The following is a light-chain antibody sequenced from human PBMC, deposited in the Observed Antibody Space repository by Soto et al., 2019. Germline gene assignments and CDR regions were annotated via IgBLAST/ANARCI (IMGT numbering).Light chain of an antibody. V-gene: IGKV3-20*01. CDR2: GSS. CDR1: QTFINTF. J-gene: IGKJ4*01. Sequence: EIVLTQSPGTLSLSPGERATLSCRASQTFINTFFAWYQHKPGQAPRLPIYGSSTRATGIPDSFSGSASGTDFTLTITRLGPEDFAVYCCHLYGWSAPLLFGGGTRVEFK. CDR3: HLYGWSAPLL.